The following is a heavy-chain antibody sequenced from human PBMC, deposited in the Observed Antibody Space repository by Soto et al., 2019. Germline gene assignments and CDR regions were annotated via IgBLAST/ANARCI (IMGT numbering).Heavy chain of an antibody. V-gene: IGHV3-53*01. CDR2: IYSRGNT. CDR1: GFTVSSNY. Sequence: EVQLVESGGGLIQPGGSLRLSCAAYGFTVSSNYMSWVRQAPGKGLEWVSVIYSRGNTYYADSVKGRFTISRVNSKNTLYLQMNSLRAEDTAVYYCATRLDPIREDALDIWGQGTMVTVSS. D-gene: IGHD4-17*01. CDR3: ATRLDPIREDALDI. J-gene: IGHJ3*02.